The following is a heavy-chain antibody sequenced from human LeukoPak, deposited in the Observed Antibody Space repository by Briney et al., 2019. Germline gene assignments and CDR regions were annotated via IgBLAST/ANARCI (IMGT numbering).Heavy chain of an antibody. CDR3: ARVAAGIGFFQY. V-gene: IGHV4-59*08. D-gene: IGHD6-13*01. J-gene: IGHJ1*01. CDR1: GGSISSYY. Sequence: SETLSLTCTVSGGSISSYYWSWIRQPPGKGLEWIGYIYYSGSTYYNPSLKSRVTISIDTSKNQLSLKLSSVTAADTAVYYCARVAAGIGFFQYWGQGTLVTVSS. CDR2: IYYSGST.